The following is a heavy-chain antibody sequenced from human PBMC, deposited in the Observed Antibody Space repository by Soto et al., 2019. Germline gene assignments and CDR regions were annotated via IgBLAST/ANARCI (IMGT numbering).Heavy chain of an antibody. CDR1: GGSFSGYY. V-gene: IGHV4-34*01. CDR2: INHSGST. CDR3: ARLVIVVVPAAMRWFDP. J-gene: IGHJ5*02. D-gene: IGHD2-2*03. Sequence: QVQLQQWGAGLLKPSETMSLTCAVYGGSFSGYYWSWIRQPPGKGLAWIGEINHSGSTNYKPSLTSRVTISVDTSKNQCSLKLSSVTAADTAVYYCARLVIVVVPAAMRWFDPWGQGTLVTVSS.